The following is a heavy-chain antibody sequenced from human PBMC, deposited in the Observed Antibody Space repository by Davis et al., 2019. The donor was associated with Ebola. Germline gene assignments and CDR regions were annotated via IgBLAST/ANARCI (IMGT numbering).Heavy chain of an antibody. CDR2: IYYSGST. CDR3: ARLLGSSGYYYGSIDY. Sequence: PGGSLRLSCTVSGGSISSSSYYWGWIRQPPGKGLEWIGSIYYSGSTYYNPSLKSRVTISVDTSKNQFSLKLSSVTAADTAVYYCARLLGSSGYYYGSIDYWGQGTLVTVSS. D-gene: IGHD3-22*01. V-gene: IGHV4-39*01. J-gene: IGHJ4*02. CDR1: GGSISSSSYY.